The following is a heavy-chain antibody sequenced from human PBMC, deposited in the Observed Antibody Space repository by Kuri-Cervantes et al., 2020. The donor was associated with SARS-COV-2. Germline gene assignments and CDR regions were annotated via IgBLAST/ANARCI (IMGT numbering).Heavy chain of an antibody. Sequence: GESLKISCAASGFTFSSYAMSWVRQAPGKGLEWVSAISGSGGSTYYADSVKGRFTISRDNAKNSLYLQMNSLRDEDTAVYYCARDVSSSWYRVQYYFDYWGQGTLVTVSS. CDR3: ARDVSSSWYRVQYYFDY. D-gene: IGHD6-13*01. J-gene: IGHJ4*02. CDR2: ISGSGGST. V-gene: IGHV3-23*01. CDR1: GFTFSSYA.